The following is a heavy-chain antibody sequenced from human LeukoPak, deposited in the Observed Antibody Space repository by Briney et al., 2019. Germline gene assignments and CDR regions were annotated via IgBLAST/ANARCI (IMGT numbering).Heavy chain of an antibody. V-gene: IGHV1-2*02. CDR2: INPNSGGT. D-gene: IGHD3-3*01. J-gene: IGHJ5*02. CDR3: ARFRFLEWRVRGAFDP. CDR1: GHTFTGYY. Sequence: GASVKVSCKASGHTFTGYYMHWVRQAPGQGLEWMGWINPNSGGTNYAQKFQGRVTMTRDTSISTAYMELSRLRSDDTAVYYCARFRFLEWRVRGAFDPWGQGTLVTVSS.